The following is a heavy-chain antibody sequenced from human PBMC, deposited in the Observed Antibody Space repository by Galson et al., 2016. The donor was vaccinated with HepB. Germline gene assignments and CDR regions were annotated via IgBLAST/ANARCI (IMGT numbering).Heavy chain of an antibody. CDR3: ARREWGQRAFDI. D-gene: IGHD3-3*01. CDR2: IYHSGTA. Sequence: ETLSLTCGVSGGSISTSNWWSWVRQPPGKGLEWVGEIYHSGTANYNPSLKSRVTISLDKSKNQFSLKVTSVTAADTAVYYCARREWGQRAFDIWGQGSMVTVSS. CDR1: GGSISTSNW. J-gene: IGHJ3*02. V-gene: IGHV4-4*02.